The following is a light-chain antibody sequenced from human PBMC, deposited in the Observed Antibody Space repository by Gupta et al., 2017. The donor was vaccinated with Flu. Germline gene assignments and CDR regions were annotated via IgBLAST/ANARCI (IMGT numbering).Light chain of an antibody. CDR1: QSVSSSY. V-gene: IGKV3-20*01. J-gene: IGKJ2*03. CDR2: GAS. CDR3: QQYGSSPGYS. Sequence: EIVLTQSPGTLSLSPGERATLSCRASQSVSSSYLAWYQQKPGQAPRLLIYGASSRDTGIPDRFSGSGSGTDFTLTISRREHEDFAVYYCQQYGSSPGYSFGQGTKLEIK.